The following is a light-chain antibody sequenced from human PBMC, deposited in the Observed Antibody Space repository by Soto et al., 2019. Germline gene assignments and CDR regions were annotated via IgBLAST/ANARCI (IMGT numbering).Light chain of an antibody. J-gene: IGKJ5*01. V-gene: IGKV3-11*01. CDR3: QQRSNWPIT. CDR1: QSVSSY. CDR2: DAS. Sequence: EILFTQSPATLSLSPGERATLSCRASQSVSSYLAWYQQKPGQAPRLLIYDASNRDTGIPARFSGSGSGTDFTLTISRLEPEDFEVYYCQQRSNWPITFGQGTRLEIK.